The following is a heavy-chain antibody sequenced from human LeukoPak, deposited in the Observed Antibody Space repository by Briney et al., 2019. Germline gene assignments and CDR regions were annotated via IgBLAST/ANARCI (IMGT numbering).Heavy chain of an antibody. D-gene: IGHD5-18*01. Sequence: GESLRLSCAASGFTFSSYGMHWVRQAPGKGLEWVAVIWYDGSNKYYADSVKGRFTISRDNSKNTLYLQMNSLRAEDTAVYYCARAYSYGNFDYWGQGTLVTVSS. CDR3: ARAYSYGNFDY. V-gene: IGHV3-33*01. J-gene: IGHJ4*02. CDR1: GFTFSSYG. CDR2: IWYDGSNK.